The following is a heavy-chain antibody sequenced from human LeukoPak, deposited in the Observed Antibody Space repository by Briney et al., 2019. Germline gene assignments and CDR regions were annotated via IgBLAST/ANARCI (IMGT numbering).Heavy chain of an antibody. CDR1: GFTFSSYG. Sequence: GGSLRLSCAASGFTFSSYGIHWVRQSPDKGLEWVAFIRYEGSEKFYADSVKGRFTISRDNAKNSLYLQMNSLRAEDTAVYYCARDRNTDFWSGYYTNYCDYWGQGTLVTVSS. CDR3: ARDRNTDFWSGYYTNYCDY. J-gene: IGHJ4*02. D-gene: IGHD3-3*01. V-gene: IGHV3-30*02. CDR2: IRYEGSEK.